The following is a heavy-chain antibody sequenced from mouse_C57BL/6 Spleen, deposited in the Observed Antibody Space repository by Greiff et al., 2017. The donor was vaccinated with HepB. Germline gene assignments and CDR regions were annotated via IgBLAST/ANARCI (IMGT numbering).Heavy chain of an antibody. V-gene: IGHV1-81*01. Sequence: QVQLKQSGAELARPGASVKLSCKASGYTFTSYGISWVKQRTGQGLEWIGEIYPRSGNTYYNEKFKGKATLTADKSSSTAYMELRSLTSEDSAVYFCAIDSSGFNYAMDYWGQGTSVTVSS. CDR1: GYTFTSYG. CDR3: AIDSSGFNYAMDY. CDR2: IYPRSGNT. D-gene: IGHD3-2*02. J-gene: IGHJ4*01.